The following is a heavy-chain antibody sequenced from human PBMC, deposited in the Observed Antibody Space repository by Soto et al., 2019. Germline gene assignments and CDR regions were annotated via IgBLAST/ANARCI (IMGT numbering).Heavy chain of an antibody. CDR1: GFTFSSYA. V-gene: IGHV3-23*01. Sequence: EVQLLESGGGLVQPGGSLRLSCAASGFTFSSYAMSWVRQAPGKGLEWVSAISGSGGSTYYADSVKGRFTISRDNSKSTLYLQMSSLRAEDAAVYYCAKDIVVVVAATQSDCWGQVTLVTFSS. D-gene: IGHD2-15*01. CDR3: AKDIVVVVAATQSDC. CDR2: ISGSGGST. J-gene: IGHJ4*02.